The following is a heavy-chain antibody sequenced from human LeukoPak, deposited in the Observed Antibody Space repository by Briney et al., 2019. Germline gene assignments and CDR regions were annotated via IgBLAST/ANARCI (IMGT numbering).Heavy chain of an antibody. V-gene: IGHV3-11*01. D-gene: IGHD3-22*01. J-gene: IGHJ4*02. Sequence: GGSLRLSCAASGLTFSDYYMGWIRQAPGKGLEWVSYISSSGSTIYYADSVKGRFTISRDDAKNSLYLQMNSLRAEDTAVYYCASRNDYYDSSGYYHYWGQGTLVTVSS. CDR3: ASRNDYYDSSGYYHY. CDR1: GLTFSDYY. CDR2: ISSSGSTI.